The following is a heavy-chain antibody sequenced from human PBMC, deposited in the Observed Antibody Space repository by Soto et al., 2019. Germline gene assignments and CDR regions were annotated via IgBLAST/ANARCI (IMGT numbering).Heavy chain of an antibody. CDR1: GFTFTTYY. V-gene: IGHV1-46*01. CDR3: TRDWELGY. Sequence: QVLLVQSGAEVKKPGASVKVSCKASGFTFTTYYMHWVRQAPGQGLEWMGVINPSGDATTYAQRFQGRVTMTKDTSASTVYMELSSLRSEVTAVYYCTRDWELGYWGQGTLVTVSS. J-gene: IGHJ4*02. CDR2: INPSGDAT. D-gene: IGHD3-10*01.